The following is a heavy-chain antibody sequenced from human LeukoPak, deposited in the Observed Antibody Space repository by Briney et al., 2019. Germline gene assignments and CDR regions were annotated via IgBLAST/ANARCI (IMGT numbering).Heavy chain of an antibody. D-gene: IGHD3-22*01. CDR2: ISGSGGST. V-gene: IGHV3-23*01. J-gene: IGHJ4*02. Sequence: GGSLRLSCAASGFTFSSYAMSWVRQAPRKGLEWVSAISGSGGSTYYADSVRGRFTISRDNSKNTLYLQMNSLRAEDTAVYYCAKVSHGYYDSSGYYPDYWGQGTLVTVSS. CDR3: AKVSHGYYDSSGYYPDY. CDR1: GFTFSSYA.